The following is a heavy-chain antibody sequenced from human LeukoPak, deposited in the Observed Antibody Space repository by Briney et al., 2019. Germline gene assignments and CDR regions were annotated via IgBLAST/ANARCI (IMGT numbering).Heavy chain of an antibody. D-gene: IGHD3-10*01. Sequence: SETLSLTCTASGYSISSGYYWGWIRQPPGKGLEWIGSIYHSGSAYYNPSLKSRVTISVDTSKNQFSLKLSSVTAADTAVYYCARSVVGSGSYFDAFDIWGQGTMVTVSS. V-gene: IGHV4-38-2*02. J-gene: IGHJ3*02. CDR1: GYSISSGYY. CDR2: IYHSGSA. CDR3: ARSVVGSGSYFDAFDI.